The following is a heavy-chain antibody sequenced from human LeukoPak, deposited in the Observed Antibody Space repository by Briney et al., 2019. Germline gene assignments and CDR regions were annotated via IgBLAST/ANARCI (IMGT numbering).Heavy chain of an antibody. D-gene: IGHD4-17*01. V-gene: IGHV3-11*01. CDR3: VRWSPSTVTYDY. J-gene: IGHJ4*02. CDR2: VSSSGIIK. Sequence: GGSLRLSCAASGFTFNDYHMSWIRQAPGKGLEWIAYVSSSGIIKYYPDSVKGRFTISRDNAKNSSSLQMNSLTAEDTAVYYCVRWSPSTVTYDYWGQGTLVTVSS. CDR1: GFTFNDYH.